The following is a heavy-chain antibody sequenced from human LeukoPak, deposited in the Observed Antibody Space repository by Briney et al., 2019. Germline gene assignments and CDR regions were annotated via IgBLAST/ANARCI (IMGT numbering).Heavy chain of an antibody. V-gene: IGHV4-59*08. CDR1: GGSISSHY. Sequence: SETLSLTCTVSGGSISSHYWSWIRQPPGKGLEWIAYIYYSGSTNYNPSLKSRVTISVDTSNNQFSLDLRSVTAADSAVYYCVRRVRYFGQNDYWGQGTLVTVSS. CDR2: IYYSGST. J-gene: IGHJ4*02. D-gene: IGHD3-9*01. CDR3: VRRVRYFGQNDY.